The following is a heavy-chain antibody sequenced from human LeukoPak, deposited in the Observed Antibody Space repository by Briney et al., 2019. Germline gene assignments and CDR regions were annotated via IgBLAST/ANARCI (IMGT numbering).Heavy chain of an antibody. V-gene: IGHV3-30*02. D-gene: IGHD2-15*01. Sequence: GGSLRLSCVASGFTFSSNGMHWVRQAPGKGPEWVTFIQYDGSKKYYADSVKGRFTISRDNSKNTLYLQMNSLRAEDTAVYYCAKDGYCSGGSCVRGLFDYWGQGTLVTVSS. CDR3: AKDGYCSGGSCVRGLFDY. CDR2: IQYDGSKK. J-gene: IGHJ4*02. CDR1: GFTFSSNG.